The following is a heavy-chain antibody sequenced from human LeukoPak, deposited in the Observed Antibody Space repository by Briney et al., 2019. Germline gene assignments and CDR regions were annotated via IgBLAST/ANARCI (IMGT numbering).Heavy chain of an antibody. J-gene: IGHJ4*02. CDR1: GYTFTGYY. V-gene: IGHV1-2*02. Sequence: GASVKVSCKASGYTFTGYYMHWGRQAPGRGLELMGCINPNSGDTKYAQKFQGRVTMTRDTSIRTAYMELSRLRSDDTAVYYCATQRGSYLWGTDFDDWGQGTLVTVSS. D-gene: IGHD3-16*01. CDR3: ATQRGSYLWGTDFDD. CDR2: INPNSGDT.